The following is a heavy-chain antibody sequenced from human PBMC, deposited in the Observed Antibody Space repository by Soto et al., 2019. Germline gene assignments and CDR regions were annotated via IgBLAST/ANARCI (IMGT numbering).Heavy chain of an antibody. V-gene: IGHV1-69*02. CDR2: IIPILGIA. Sequence: QVQLVQSGAEVKNPGPSVKVSAKAPGGTFRGYTISWGRLAPAQGLDWMGRIIPILGIANYAQKFQGRVTITADKSTSTAYMELSSLRSEDTAVYYCAVWFGDPNYYYMDVWGKGTTVTVSS. J-gene: IGHJ6*03. CDR3: AVWFGDPNYYYMDV. D-gene: IGHD3-10*01. CDR1: GGTFRGYT.